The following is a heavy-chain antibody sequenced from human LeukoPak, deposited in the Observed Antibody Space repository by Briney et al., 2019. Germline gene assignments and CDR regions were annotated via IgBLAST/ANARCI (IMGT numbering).Heavy chain of an antibody. CDR2: ISPTGSTT. CDR1: GFSCSGHW. J-gene: IGHJ4*02. CDR3: ARGPSSNWSGLDF. D-gene: IGHD6-13*01. V-gene: IGHV3-74*01. Sequence: GGSLRLSCAASGFSCSGHWRHWARQLPGKGLIWVSRISPTGSTTSYADSVKGRFTVSRDNAKNTLYLQVNNLRAEDTAVYYCARGPSSNWSGLDFWGQGTLLTVSS.